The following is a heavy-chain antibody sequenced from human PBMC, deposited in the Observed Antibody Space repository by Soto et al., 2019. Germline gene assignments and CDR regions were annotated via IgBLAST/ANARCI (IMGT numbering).Heavy chain of an antibody. CDR2: IKQDGSEK. V-gene: IGHV3-7*01. D-gene: IGHD3-10*01. Sequence: GGSLRLSCAASGFTFTRYWMKWVRQAPGKGLEWVANIKQDGSEKYYVDSVKGRFTISRDNAKNSLYLQMNSLRAEDTAVYYCAGSVYWGQGTLVTVSS. CDR1: GFTFTRYW. J-gene: IGHJ4*02. CDR3: AGSVY.